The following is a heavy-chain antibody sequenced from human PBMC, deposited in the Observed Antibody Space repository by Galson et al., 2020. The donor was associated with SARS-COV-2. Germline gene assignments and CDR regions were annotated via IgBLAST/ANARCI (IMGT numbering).Heavy chain of an antibody. CDR2: INPSGGST. CDR3: ARGDTTGTTVEYYYYYYYMDV. J-gene: IGHJ6*03. Sequence: ASVKVSCKASGYTFTSYYMHWVRQAPGQGLEWMGIINPSGGSTSYAQKFQGRVTMTRDTSTSTVYMELSSLRSEDTAVYYCARGDTTGTTVEYYYYYYYMDVWGKGTTVTVSS. D-gene: IGHD1-1*01. CDR1: GYTFTSYY. V-gene: IGHV1-46*01.